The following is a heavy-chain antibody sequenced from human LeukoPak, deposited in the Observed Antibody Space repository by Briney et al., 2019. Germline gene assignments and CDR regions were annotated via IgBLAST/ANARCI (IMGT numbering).Heavy chain of an antibody. V-gene: IGHV3-66*01. Sequence: GGSLRLSCAASGFTFSNYWMTWVRQAPGKGLEWVSVIYSGGSTYYADSVKGRFTISRDNSKNTLYLQMNSLRAEDTAVYYCARDPTPGGGYFDYWGQGTLVTVSS. J-gene: IGHJ4*02. CDR2: IYSGGST. CDR3: ARDPTPGGGYFDY. D-gene: IGHD2-8*02. CDR1: GFTFSNYW.